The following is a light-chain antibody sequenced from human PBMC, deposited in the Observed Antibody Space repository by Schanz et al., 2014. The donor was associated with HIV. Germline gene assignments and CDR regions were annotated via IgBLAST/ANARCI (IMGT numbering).Light chain of an antibody. CDR2: GAS. CDR3: QQYNNWPPGAIT. Sequence: EIVLTQSPGTLSLSPGERATLSCRASQSVSSSYFAWYQQKPAQAPRLLIYGASTRATGIPARFSGSGSGTEFTLTISSLQSEDVAVYYCQQYNNWPPGAITFGQGTRLDI. V-gene: IGKV3-15*01. J-gene: IGKJ5*01. CDR1: QSVSSSY.